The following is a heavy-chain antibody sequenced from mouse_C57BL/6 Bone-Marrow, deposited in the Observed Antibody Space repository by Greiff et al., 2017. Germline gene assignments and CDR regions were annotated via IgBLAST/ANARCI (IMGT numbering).Heavy chain of an antibody. CDR2: IYPGDGDT. J-gene: IGHJ2*01. CDR1: GYAFSSSW. CDR3: ARYGYLFDY. Sequence: VQLVESGPELVKPGASVKISCKASGYAFSSSWMNWVKQRPGKGLEWIGRIYPGDGDTNYNGKFKGKATLTADKSSSTAYMQLSSLTSEDSAVYFCARYGYLFDYWGQGTTLTVSS. D-gene: IGHD2-2*01. V-gene: IGHV1-82*01.